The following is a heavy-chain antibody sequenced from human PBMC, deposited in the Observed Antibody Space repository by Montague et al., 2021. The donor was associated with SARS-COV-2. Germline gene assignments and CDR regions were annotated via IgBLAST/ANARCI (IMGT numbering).Heavy chain of an antibody. J-gene: IGHJ4*02. CDR3: AKVPLVGPTAGTSDY. CDR2: IHHSGGT. D-gene: IGHD1-1*01. CDR1: GDSIDSGDW. V-gene: IGHV4-4*02. Sequence: SETLSLTCTVSGDSIDSGDWWSWVRQAPGGGLEFVGEIHHSGGTNYNPSLRSRVTMSVDKSKNQFSLSLSFMTAADTAVYFCAKVPLVGPTAGTSDYWGLGTLVAVSS.